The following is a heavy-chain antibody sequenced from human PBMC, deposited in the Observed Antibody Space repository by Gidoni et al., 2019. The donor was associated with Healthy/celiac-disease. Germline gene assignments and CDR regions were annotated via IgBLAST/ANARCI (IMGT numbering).Heavy chain of an antibody. V-gene: IGHV1-18*01. Sequence: QVQLVQSGAEVNKPGASVKVSCKASGYTFTSYVIRWVRQDPGQGLEWMGWISAYHGNTNDAQKLQGRVNMTTDTSTSTAYMELRSLRSDDTAVYYCARGLRSGTQWFRELLYPPYYFDYWGQGTLVTVSS. CDR2: ISAYHGNT. CDR1: GYTFTSYV. CDR3: ARGLRSGTQWFRELLYPPYYFDY. J-gene: IGHJ4*02. D-gene: IGHD3-10*01.